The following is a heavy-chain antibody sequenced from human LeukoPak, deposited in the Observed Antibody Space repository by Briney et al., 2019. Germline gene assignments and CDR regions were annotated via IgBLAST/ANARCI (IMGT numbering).Heavy chain of an antibody. J-gene: IGHJ4*02. CDR1: GLTFSDDY. CDR2: ISSAGTTK. Sequence: GGSLRLSCAGSGLTFSDDYMSWIRQAPGKGLEWLSYISSAGTTKFYADSLEGRFTISKDNAKNLLYLQLNSLRVEDTAVYYCVRHLAVVTPGDWGRGTLVTVSS. D-gene: IGHD4-23*01. CDR3: VRHLAVVTPGD. V-gene: IGHV3-11*04.